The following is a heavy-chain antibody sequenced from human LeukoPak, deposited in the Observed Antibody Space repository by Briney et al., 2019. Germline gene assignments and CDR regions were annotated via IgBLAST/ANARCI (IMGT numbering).Heavy chain of an antibody. Sequence: SETLSLTCAVYGGSFSGYYWSWIRRPPGKGLEWIGEINHSGSTNYNPSLKSRVTISVDTSKNQSSLKLSSVTAADTAVYYCAREHEYSYGQVDYWGQGTLVTVSS. CDR2: INHSGST. J-gene: IGHJ4*02. V-gene: IGHV4-34*01. CDR1: GGSFSGYY. D-gene: IGHD5-18*01. CDR3: AREHEYSYGQVDY.